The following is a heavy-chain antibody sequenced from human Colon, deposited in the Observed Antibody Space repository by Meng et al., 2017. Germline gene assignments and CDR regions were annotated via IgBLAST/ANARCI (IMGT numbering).Heavy chain of an antibody. CDR3: ARDRTHDYGDYVSYYYYGMDV. Sequence: GGSLRLSCAASGFTFSSYAMHWVRQAPGKGLEWVAVISYDGSNKYYADSVKGRFTISRDNSKNTLYLQMNSLRAEDTAVYYCARDRTHDYGDYVSYYYYGMDVWGQGTTVPSP. J-gene: IGHJ6*02. D-gene: IGHD4-17*01. CDR2: ISYDGSNK. CDR1: GFTFSSYA. V-gene: IGHV3-30*04.